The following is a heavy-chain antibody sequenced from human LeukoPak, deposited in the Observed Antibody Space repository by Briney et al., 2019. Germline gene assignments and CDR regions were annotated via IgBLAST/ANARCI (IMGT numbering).Heavy chain of an antibody. J-gene: IGHJ3*01. Sequence: GGSLRLSCAASGFTFDDYGMNWVRQPPGKGLERVCNINWNGGSTSYADSLKGRLTISRDNAKSSLYLQMNGLRAEDTAMYFCARRMPGDAFDVWGQGTMVTVSS. CDR2: INWNGGST. CDR1: GFTFDDYG. CDR3: ARRMPGDAFDV. D-gene: IGHD2-2*01. V-gene: IGHV3-20*04.